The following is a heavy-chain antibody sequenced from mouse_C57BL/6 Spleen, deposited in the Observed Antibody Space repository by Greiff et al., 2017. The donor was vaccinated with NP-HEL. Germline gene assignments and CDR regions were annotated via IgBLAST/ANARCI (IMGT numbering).Heavy chain of an antibody. CDR2: IDPEDGDT. CDR1: GFNIKDYY. Sequence: EVQLQQSGAELVRPGASVKLSCTASGFNIKDYYMHWVKQRPEQGLEWIGRIDPEDGDTEYAPKFQGKATMTADTSSNTAYLQLSSLTSEDTAVYYCTTDYGSSYETDYAMDYWGQGTSVTVSS. CDR3: TTDYGSSYETDYAMDY. J-gene: IGHJ4*01. D-gene: IGHD1-1*01. V-gene: IGHV14-1*01.